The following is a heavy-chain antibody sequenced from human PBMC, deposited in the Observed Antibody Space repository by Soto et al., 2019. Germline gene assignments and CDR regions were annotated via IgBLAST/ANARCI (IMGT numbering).Heavy chain of an antibody. CDR1: GYTFSGSV. J-gene: IGHJ4*02. Sequence: QVQLVQSGAEVKKPGASVKVSCKASGYTFSGSVMHWVRQAPGQGLEWMGWINADNGNTKYSQKFQGRVTMTWDTSASTAYMELSSLRSEDTAIYYCASEIDATTATSPDYWGQGTLVTVSS. CDR2: INADNGNT. CDR3: ASEIDATTATSPDY. D-gene: IGHD4-17*01. V-gene: IGHV1-3*01.